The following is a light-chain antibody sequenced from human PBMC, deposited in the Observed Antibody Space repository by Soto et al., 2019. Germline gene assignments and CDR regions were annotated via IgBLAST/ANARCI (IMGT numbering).Light chain of an antibody. Sequence: DIQMTQSPSTLSASVGDRVTITCRASQSISTWLAWYQQKPGKAPNLLIYDASSLEGGVPSRFSGSGSETEFTLTISSLQPLDFATHYCQQYKSYPYTFAQGTKLEIK. CDR3: QQYKSYPYT. V-gene: IGKV1-5*01. J-gene: IGKJ2*01. CDR2: DAS. CDR1: QSISTW.